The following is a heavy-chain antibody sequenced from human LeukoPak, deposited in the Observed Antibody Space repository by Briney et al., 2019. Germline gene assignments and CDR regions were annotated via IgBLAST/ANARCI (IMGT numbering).Heavy chain of an antibody. CDR1: GFTVNSNY. D-gene: IGHD5-24*01. V-gene: IGHV3-66*02. Sequence: GGSLRLSCAASGFTVNSNYMSWVRQAPGKGLEWVSVIYSGGSTYYADSVKGRFTISRDNSKNTLYLQMNSLRAEDTAVYYCARDGRDGYNYFDYWGQGTLVTVSS. CDR3: ARDGRDGYNYFDY. CDR2: IYSGGST. J-gene: IGHJ4*02.